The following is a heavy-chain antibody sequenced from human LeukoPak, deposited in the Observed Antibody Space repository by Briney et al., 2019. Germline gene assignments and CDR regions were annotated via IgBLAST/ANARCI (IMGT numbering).Heavy chain of an antibody. CDR2: IYHRGST. CDR1: GASITSGGSS. D-gene: IGHD3-10*01. CDR3: ARAAPYYHGSVNHPYFDY. J-gene: IGHJ4*02. Sequence: PSETLSLTCAVSGASITSGGSSWCWIRQPAGKGLEWIGSIYHRGSTDYNPSLKSRVTISLDRSNNQFSLKLTSVTAADTAVYYCARAAPYYHGSVNHPYFDYWGQGTLVTVSS. V-gene: IGHV4-30-2*01.